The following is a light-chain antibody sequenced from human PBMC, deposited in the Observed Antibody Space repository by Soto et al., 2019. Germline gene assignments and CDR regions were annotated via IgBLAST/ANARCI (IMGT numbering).Light chain of an antibody. Sequence: QSVLTQPPSVSGAPGQRVTISCTGSSSNIGAGYDVHWYQQLPGTAPKLLIYGNSNRPSGVPDRFSGSKSCTSASLAITGLQAEDEADYYCQSYDSSPSVLFGGGTRSPS. V-gene: IGLV1-40*01. CDR2: GNS. CDR1: SSNIGAGYD. J-gene: IGLJ2*01. CDR3: QSYDSSPSVL.